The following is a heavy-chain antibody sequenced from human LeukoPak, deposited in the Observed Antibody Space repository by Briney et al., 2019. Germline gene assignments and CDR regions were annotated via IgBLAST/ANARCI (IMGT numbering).Heavy chain of an antibody. Sequence: GGSLRLSCAAFGFIFDDYGMSWVRQAPGKGLEWVANIKQDGSEKYYVYSVKGRFTISRDNAKNSLYLQMNSLRAEDTAVYYCARLVSSSWYFDYWGQGTLVTVSS. V-gene: IGHV3-7*01. D-gene: IGHD6-13*01. CDR1: GFIFDDYG. CDR3: ARLVSSSWYFDY. CDR2: IKQDGSEK. J-gene: IGHJ4*02.